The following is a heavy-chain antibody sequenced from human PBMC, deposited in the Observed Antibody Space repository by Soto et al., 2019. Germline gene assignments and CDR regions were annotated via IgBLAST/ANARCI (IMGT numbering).Heavy chain of an antibody. V-gene: IGHV4-4*02. CDR2: IYHSGST. Sequence: SDTLSITCAVSCCSICRSNWWSRGRHTAGKGLEWIGEIYHSGSTNYNPSLKSRVTISVDKSRNQFSLKLSSVTAADAAVYYCARGATEEYYDSSGYQNWFDPWGQGTLVTVS. CDR3: ARGATEEYYDSSGYQNWFDP. J-gene: IGHJ5*02. CDR1: CCSICRSNW. D-gene: IGHD3-22*01.